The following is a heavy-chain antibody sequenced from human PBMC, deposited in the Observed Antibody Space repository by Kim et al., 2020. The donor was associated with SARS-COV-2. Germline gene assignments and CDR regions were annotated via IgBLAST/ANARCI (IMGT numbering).Heavy chain of an antibody. J-gene: IGHJ4*02. CDR3: AKESEIRMATIDY. Sequence: ADAGKGRFTIARDNSKNTLYLQMNSRRAEDTAVYYCAKESEIRMATIDYWGQGTLVTVSS. V-gene: IGHV3-23*01. D-gene: IGHD5-12*01.